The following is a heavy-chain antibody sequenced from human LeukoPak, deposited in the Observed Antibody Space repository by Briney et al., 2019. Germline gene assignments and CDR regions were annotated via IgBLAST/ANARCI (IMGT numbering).Heavy chain of an antibody. Sequence: SETLSLTCAVYGGSFSGYYWSWTRQPPGKGLEWIGEINHSGSTNYNPSLKSRVTISVDTSKNQFSLKLSSVTAADTAVYYCARTLHLEWLFRFDCWGQGTLVTVSS. D-gene: IGHD3-3*01. CDR3: ARTLHLEWLFRFDC. J-gene: IGHJ4*02. V-gene: IGHV4-34*01. CDR2: INHSGST. CDR1: GGSFSGYY.